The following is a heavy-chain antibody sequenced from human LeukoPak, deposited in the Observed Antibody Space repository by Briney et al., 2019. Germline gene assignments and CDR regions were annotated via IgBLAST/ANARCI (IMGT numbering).Heavy chain of an antibody. CDR3: ARDAGGIYSSTWYLDF. J-gene: IGHJ4*02. Sequence: SETLSLTCTVSGGSISSGSYYWRWIRQAAGRGREWIVSIYTSGSTIYNPSLMSRVPISVHTSKNPFSLKLRSVPAANTAVYFCARDAGGIYSSTWYLDFWGQGTLVTVSS. CDR1: GGSISSGSYY. CDR2: IYTSGST. D-gene: IGHD6-13*01. V-gene: IGHV4-61*02.